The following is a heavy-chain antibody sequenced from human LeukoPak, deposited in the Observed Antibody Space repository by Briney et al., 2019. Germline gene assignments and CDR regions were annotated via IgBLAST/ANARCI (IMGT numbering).Heavy chain of an antibody. J-gene: IGHJ3*02. V-gene: IGHV3-21*01. CDR2: ISSSSSYI. CDR1: GFTFTTYW. D-gene: IGHD1-26*01. Sequence: GGSLRLSCAASGFTFTTYWMSWVRQAPGKGLEWVSSISSSSSYIYYADSVKGRFTISRDNAKNSLYLQMNSLRAEDTAVYYCARATAGGSYDAFDIWGQGTMVTVSS. CDR3: ARATAGGSYDAFDI.